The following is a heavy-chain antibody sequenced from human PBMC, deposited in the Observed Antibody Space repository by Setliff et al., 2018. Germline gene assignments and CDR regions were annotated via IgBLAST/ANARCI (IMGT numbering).Heavy chain of an antibody. CDR2: ISSDGVRT. Sequence: SGGSLRLSCAASGFTFSSSAMHWVRQAPGKGLQYVSAISSDGVRTYYVDSVKGRFTISRDNYKNTLNLQMGSLRAEDMAIYYCATWNGRSSDYWGQGTLVTVSS. D-gene: IGHD1-26*01. CDR3: ATWNGRSSDY. V-gene: IGHV3-64*02. J-gene: IGHJ4*02. CDR1: GFTFSSSA.